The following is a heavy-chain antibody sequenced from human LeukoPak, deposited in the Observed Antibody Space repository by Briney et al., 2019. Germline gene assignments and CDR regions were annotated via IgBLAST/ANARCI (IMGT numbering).Heavy chain of an antibody. Sequence: PSETLSLTCAVYGGSFSGYYWSWIRQPPGKGLEWIGEINHSGSTNYNPSLKSRVTISVDTSKNQFSLKLNSVTAADTAVYYCARVTTGGYYNCWGQGTLVTVSP. CDR2: INHSGST. CDR3: ARVTTGGYYNC. J-gene: IGHJ4*02. CDR1: GGSFSGYY. D-gene: IGHD3-22*01. V-gene: IGHV4-34*01.